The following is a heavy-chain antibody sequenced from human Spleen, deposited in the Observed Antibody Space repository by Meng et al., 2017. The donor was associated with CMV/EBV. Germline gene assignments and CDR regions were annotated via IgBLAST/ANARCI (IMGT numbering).Heavy chain of an antibody. Sequence: KVSCKGSGYSFTSYWIGWMRQMPGKGLEWMGIIYPGDSDTRYSPSFQGQVTISADKSISTAYLQWSSLKASDTAMYYCARLESIAAGGNSNFWYFDLWGRGTLVTVSS. V-gene: IGHV5-51*01. CDR1: GYSFTSYW. D-gene: IGHD4-23*01. CDR2: IYPGDSDT. J-gene: IGHJ2*01. CDR3: ARLESIAAGGNSNFWYFDL.